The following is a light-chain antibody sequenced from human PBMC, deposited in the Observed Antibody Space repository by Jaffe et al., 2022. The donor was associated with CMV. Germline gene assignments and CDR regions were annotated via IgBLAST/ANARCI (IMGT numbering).Light chain of an antibody. CDR2: GAS. V-gene: IGKV3-20*01. CDR1: ESVNTYY. CDR3: HHYGNSPPDT. Sequence: EIVLTQSPGTLSLSPGERATLSCRASESVNTYYLAWYQQKPGQAPRVLIYGASRRATGIPDRFSGSGSGTDFTLTITRLEPEDFAVYYCHHYGNSPPDTFGQGTNLEIK. J-gene: IGKJ2*01.